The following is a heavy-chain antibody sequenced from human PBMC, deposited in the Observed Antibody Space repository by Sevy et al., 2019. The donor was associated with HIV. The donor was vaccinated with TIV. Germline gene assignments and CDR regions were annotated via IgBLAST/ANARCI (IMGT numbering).Heavy chain of an antibody. D-gene: IGHD3-3*01. CDR1: GFRFSGYY. CDR2: ISGTGNTK. V-gene: IGHV3-11*01. CDR3: ARDPTYYDFWAGYYTGWFDH. Sequence: GGSLRLSCVGSGFRFSGYYMNWIRQAPGKGLEWVSYISGTGNTKYYTDSVKGRFTISRDNAKNSLYLEMNSLRVDDTAVYYCARDPTYYDFWAGYYTGWFDHWGQGTLVTVSS. J-gene: IGHJ5*02.